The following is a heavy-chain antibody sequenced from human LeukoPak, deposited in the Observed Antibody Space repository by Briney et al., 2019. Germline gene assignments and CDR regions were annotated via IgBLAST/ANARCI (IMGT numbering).Heavy chain of an antibody. V-gene: IGHV4-30-4*01. D-gene: IGHD4-17*01. CDR2: IYYSGST. CDR3: AGDYGDLLTGIRFDT. CDR1: GGSISSGDYY. J-gene: IGHJ5*02. Sequence: PSETLSLTCTVPGGSISSGDYYWSWTRQPPGKGLEWIGYIYYSGSTYYNPSLKSRVTISIQTSKNQFSLKLTSVTAADTAVYYCAGDYGDLLTGIRFDTWGQGTLVTVSS.